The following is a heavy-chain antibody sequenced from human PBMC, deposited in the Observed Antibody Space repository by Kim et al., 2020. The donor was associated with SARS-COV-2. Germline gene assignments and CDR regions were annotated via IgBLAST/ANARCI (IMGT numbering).Heavy chain of an antibody. Sequence: SVKGRFAISRDNAKNSLYLQMNSLRAEDTALYYCAKSSSSLQGVGWFDPWGQGTLVTVSS. V-gene: IGHV3-9*01. D-gene: IGHD6-6*01. CDR3: AKSSSSLQGVGWFDP. J-gene: IGHJ5*02.